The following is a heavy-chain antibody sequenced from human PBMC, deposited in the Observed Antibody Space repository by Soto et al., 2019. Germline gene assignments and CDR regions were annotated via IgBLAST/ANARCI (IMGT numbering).Heavy chain of an antibody. CDR2: IRSKVNSYAP. J-gene: IGHJ3*02. Sequence: EEQVAESGGGLVQPGGSLDLSCAASGSTFSGSAIHWVRQASGKGLEWLGRIRSKVNSYAPLYVASVEGRFTISRDDSKNTAYLHMNSLRADDTAMYYCARLFAYGDALDICGQGTVVTVSS. D-gene: IGHD3-10*02. V-gene: IGHV3-73*01. CDR3: ARLFAYGDALDI. CDR1: GSTFSGSA.